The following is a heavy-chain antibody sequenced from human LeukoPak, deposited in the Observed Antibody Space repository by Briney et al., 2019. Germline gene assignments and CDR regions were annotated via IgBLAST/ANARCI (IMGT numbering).Heavy chain of an antibody. D-gene: IGHD4/OR15-4a*01. V-gene: IGHV3-23*01. Sequence: GGSLRLSCAASGFTFSHCAMSWVRQAPGKGLEWVSTIGGSGDTTYYADSVKGRFTISRDNSKNTLYLQMNSLRAEDTAVYFCAKRDAANSKGIDYWGQGTLVTVSS. CDR2: IGGSGDTT. J-gene: IGHJ4*02. CDR3: AKRDAANSKGIDY. CDR1: GFTFSHCA.